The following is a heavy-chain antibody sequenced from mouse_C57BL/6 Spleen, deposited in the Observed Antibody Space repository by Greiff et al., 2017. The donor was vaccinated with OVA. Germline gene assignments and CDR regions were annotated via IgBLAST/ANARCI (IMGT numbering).Heavy chain of an antibody. CDR1: GFTFSNYW. CDR2: IRLKSDNYAT. Sequence: EVQLVESGGGLVQPGGSMKLSCVASGFTFSNYWMNWVRQSPEKGLEWVAQIRLKSDNYATHYAESVKGRFTISRDDSKSSVYLQMNNLRAEDTGIYYCTGHLITTPFAYWGQGTLVTVSA. J-gene: IGHJ3*01. CDR3: TGHLITTPFAY. V-gene: IGHV6-3*01. D-gene: IGHD1-1*01.